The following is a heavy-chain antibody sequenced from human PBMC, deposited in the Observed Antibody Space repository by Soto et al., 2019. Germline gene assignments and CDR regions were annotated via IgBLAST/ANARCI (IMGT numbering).Heavy chain of an antibody. CDR1: GGSFSGYY. Sequence: SETLSLTCAVYGGSFSGYYWSWIRQPPGKGLEWIGEINHSGSTNYNPSLKSRVTISVDTSKNQFSLKLSSVTAADTAVSYCARSRRNSKLVAAPVYYWGQEALVTVSS. V-gene: IGHV4-34*01. CDR3: ARSRRNSKLVAAPVYY. J-gene: IGHJ4*02. D-gene: IGHD5-12*01. CDR2: INHSGST.